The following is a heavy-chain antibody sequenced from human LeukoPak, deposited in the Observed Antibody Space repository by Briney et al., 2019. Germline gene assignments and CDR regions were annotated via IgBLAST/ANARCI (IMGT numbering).Heavy chain of an antibody. D-gene: IGHD5-12*01. J-gene: IGHJ4*02. CDR3: AKEMKPWMHFDY. CDR1: GFTFSRSA. V-gene: IGHV3-30*18. CDR2: ISHDGSNT. Sequence: GRSLRLSCAASGFTFSRSAVHWVRQAPGKGLEWVAVISHDGSNTDHTDSVKGRFTISRDNSKNTLYLQMNSLRAEDTAVYYCAKEMKPWMHFDYWGQGTLVTVSS.